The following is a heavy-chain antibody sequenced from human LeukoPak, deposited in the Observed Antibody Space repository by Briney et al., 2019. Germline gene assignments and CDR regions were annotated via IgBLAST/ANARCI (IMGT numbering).Heavy chain of an antibody. CDR1: GGSISSSSYC. V-gene: IGHV4-39*01. CDR3: ARHDYDYVWGSYRRDAFDI. CDR2: IYYSGST. D-gene: IGHD3-16*02. J-gene: IGHJ3*02. Sequence: PSETLSLTCTVSGGSISSSSYCWGWIRQPPGKGLEWIGSIYYSGSTYYNPSLKSRVTISVDTSKNQFSLKLSSVTAADTAVYYCARHDYDYVWGSYRRDAFDIWGQGTMVTVSS.